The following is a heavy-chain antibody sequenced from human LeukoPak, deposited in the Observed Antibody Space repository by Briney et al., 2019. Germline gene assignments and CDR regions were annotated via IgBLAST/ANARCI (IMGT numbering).Heavy chain of an antibody. CDR3: ARSTSWLLSSRANFDY. CDR2: IYPGDSDT. V-gene: IGHV5-51*01. Sequence: GESLKISCKGFGYSFTSYWIGWVRQLPGKGLDWMGFIYPGDSDTRYSPSFQGQVSISADKFINTAYLQWSSLKASDTAMYYCARSTSWLLSSRANFDYWGQGTLVTVSS. CDR1: GYSFTSYW. D-gene: IGHD2-2*01. J-gene: IGHJ4*02.